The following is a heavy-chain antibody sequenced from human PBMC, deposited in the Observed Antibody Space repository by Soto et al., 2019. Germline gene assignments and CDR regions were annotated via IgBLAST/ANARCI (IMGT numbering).Heavy chain of an antibody. Sequence: SETLSLTCTVSGGSISSGDYYWSWIRQPPGKGLEWIGYIYYSGSTNYNPSLKSRVTISVDTSKNQFSLELSSLRSEDTAVYYCARGIKYGDYSRWFDPWGPGTLVTVS. V-gene: IGHV4-61*08. D-gene: IGHD4-17*01. CDR2: IYYSGST. CDR3: ARGIKYGDYSRWFDP. CDR1: GGSISSGDYY. J-gene: IGHJ5*02.